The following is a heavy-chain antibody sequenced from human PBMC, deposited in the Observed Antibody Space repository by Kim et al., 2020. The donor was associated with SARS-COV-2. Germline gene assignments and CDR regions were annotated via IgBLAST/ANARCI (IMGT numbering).Heavy chain of an antibody. Sequence: GGSLRLSCAASGFTFDDYGMSWVRQAPGKGLEWVTGINWNGGSTGYADSVKGRFTISRDNAKNSLYLQMNSLRAEDTALYHCARGGGAHYYDSSGDYHYWGQGTLVTVSS. CDR3: ARGGGAHYYDSSGDYHY. CDR2: INWNGGST. J-gene: IGHJ4*02. V-gene: IGHV3-20*01. D-gene: IGHD3-22*01. CDR1: GFTFDDYG.